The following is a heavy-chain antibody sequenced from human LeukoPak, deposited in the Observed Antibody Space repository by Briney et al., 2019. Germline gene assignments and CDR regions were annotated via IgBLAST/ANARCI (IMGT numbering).Heavy chain of an antibody. CDR2: ISYDGSNK. J-gene: IGHJ3*02. Sequence: GGSLRLSCAASGFTFSSYAMSWVRQAPGKGLEWVAVISYDGSNKYYADSVKGRFTISRDNSKNTLYLQMNSLRAEDTAVYYCAKEWDSSGFDAFDIWGQGTMVTVSS. CDR3: AKEWDSSGFDAFDI. V-gene: IGHV3-30*18. D-gene: IGHD6-19*01. CDR1: GFTFSSYA.